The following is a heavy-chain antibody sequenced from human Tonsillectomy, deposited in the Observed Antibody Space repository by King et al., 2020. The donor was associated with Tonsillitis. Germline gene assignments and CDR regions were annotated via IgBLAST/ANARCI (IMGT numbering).Heavy chain of an antibody. D-gene: IGHD7-27*01. Sequence: ITLKESGPTLVKPTETLTLTCTLSGLSLSTSVAGVSCLRQPPGKAPWLLSLIYWEDVKRYSPSVNSRLTTTKDSSKNLAVLTMTNMDPMDTATYYCARSNWGAWAFDIWGQGTMVTVSS. V-gene: IGHV2-5*02. CDR2: IYWEDVK. J-gene: IGHJ3*02. CDR3: ARSNWGAWAFDI. CDR1: GLSLSTSVAG.